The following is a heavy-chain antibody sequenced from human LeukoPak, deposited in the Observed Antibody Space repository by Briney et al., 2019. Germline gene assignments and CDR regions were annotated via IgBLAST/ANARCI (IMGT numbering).Heavy chain of an antibody. CDR3: ARGPYYYDSSGSFDY. J-gene: IGHJ4*02. Sequence: TLSLTCTVSGGSISSSSYYWSWIRQPAGKGLEWIGRIYTSGSTNYNPSLQSRVTISVDTPKNQFSLKLTSVTAADTAVYYCARGPYYYDSSGSFDYWGQGTLVTVSS. V-gene: IGHV4-61*02. D-gene: IGHD3-22*01. CDR1: GGSISSSSYY. CDR2: IYTSGST.